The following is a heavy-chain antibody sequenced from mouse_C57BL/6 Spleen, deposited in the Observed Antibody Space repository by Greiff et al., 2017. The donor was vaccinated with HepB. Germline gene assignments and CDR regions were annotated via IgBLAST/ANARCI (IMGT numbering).Heavy chain of an antibody. V-gene: IGHV1-82*01. Sequence: VKLMESGPELVKPGASVKISCKASGYAFSSSWMNWVKQRPGKGLEWIGRIYPGDGDTNYNGKFKGKATLTADKSSSTAYMQLSSLTSEDSAVYFCARSKLGLAYWGQGTLVTVSA. J-gene: IGHJ3*01. CDR3: ARSKLGLAY. CDR1: GYAFSSSW. CDR2: IYPGDGDT. D-gene: IGHD4-1*01.